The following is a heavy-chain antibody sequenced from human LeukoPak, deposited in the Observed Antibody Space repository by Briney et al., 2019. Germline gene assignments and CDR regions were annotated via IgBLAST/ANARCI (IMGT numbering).Heavy chain of an antibody. J-gene: IGHJ5*02. CDR3: ARDLGTTGEVKFDP. CDR2: IYTSGST. Sequence: SETLSLTCAVYGGSFSGYYWSWIRQPAGKGLEWIGRIYTSGSTTYNPSLKSRVTMSVDTSKNQFSLKLSSVTAADTAIYYCARDLGTTGEVKFDPWGQGTLVTVSS. CDR1: GGSFSGYY. D-gene: IGHD4-17*01. V-gene: IGHV4-4*07.